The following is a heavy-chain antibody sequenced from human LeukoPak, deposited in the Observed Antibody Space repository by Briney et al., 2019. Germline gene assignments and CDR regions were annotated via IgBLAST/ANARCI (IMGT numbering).Heavy chain of an antibody. J-gene: IGHJ4*02. CDR1: GYTFTSYD. D-gene: IGHD4-17*01. CDR3: ARGAFNDYGDSYYFDY. CDR2: MNPNSGNT. Sequence: ASVKVSCKASGYTFTSYDINWVRQATGQGLEWMGWMNPNSGNTGYAQKFQGRVTMTRNTSISTAYMELSSLRSEDTAVYYCARGAFNDYGDSYYFDYWGQGTLVTVSS. V-gene: IGHV1-8*01.